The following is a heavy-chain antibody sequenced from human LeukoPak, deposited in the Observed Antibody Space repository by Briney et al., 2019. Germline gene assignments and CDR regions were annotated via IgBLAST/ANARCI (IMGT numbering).Heavy chain of an antibody. J-gene: IGHJ4*02. CDR1: GGSISSYY. Sequence: PSETLSLTCTVSGGSISSYYWSWIRQPPGKGLEWIGYIYYSGSTNYNPSLKSRVTISVDTSKNQFSLKLSSVTAADTAVYYCARDDGTGGFDYWGQRTLVTVSS. D-gene: IGHD7-27*01. V-gene: IGHV4-59*01. CDR3: ARDDGTGGFDY. CDR2: IYYSGST.